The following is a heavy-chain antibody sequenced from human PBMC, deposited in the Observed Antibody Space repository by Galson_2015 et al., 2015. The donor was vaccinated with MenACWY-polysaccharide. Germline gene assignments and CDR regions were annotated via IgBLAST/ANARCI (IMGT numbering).Heavy chain of an antibody. J-gene: IGHJ3*02. V-gene: IGHV1-8*01. Sequence: SVKVSCKASGYTFTSYDINWVRQATGQGLEWMGWMNPNSGNTGYAQKFQGRVTMTRNTSISTAYMELSSLRSEDTAVYYCARVGWGEVAGAGYAFDIWGQGTMVTVSS. CDR2: MNPNSGNT. CDR1: GYTFTSYD. CDR3: ARVGWGEVAGAGYAFDI. D-gene: IGHD5-12*01.